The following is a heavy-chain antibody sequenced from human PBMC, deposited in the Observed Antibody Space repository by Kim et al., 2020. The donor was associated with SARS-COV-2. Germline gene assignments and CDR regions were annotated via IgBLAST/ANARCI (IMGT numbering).Heavy chain of an antibody. Sequence: ASVKVSCKASGYTFTSYYMHWVRQAPGQGLEWMGIINPSGGSTSYAQKFQGRVTMTRDTSTSTVYMELSSLRSEDTAVYYCARGPPRIAAAGTPFDYWGQGTLVTVSS. D-gene: IGHD6-13*01. CDR3: ARGPPRIAAAGTPFDY. CDR2: INPSGGST. V-gene: IGHV1-46*01. CDR1: GYTFTSYY. J-gene: IGHJ4*02.